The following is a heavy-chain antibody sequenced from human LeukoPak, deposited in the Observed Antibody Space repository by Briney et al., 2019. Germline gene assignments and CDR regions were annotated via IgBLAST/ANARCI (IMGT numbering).Heavy chain of an antibody. D-gene: IGHD6-13*01. CDR2: IYYSGST. J-gene: IGHJ4*02. CDR3: ARVYQQLQPDYYFDY. Sequence: SETLSLTCTVSGGSISSSSYYWGWIRQPPGKGLEWIGSIYYSGSTYYNPSLKSRVTISVDTSKNQFSLKLSSVTAADTAVYYCARVYQQLQPDYYFDYWGQGTLVTVSS. V-gene: IGHV4-39*07. CDR1: GGSISSSSYY.